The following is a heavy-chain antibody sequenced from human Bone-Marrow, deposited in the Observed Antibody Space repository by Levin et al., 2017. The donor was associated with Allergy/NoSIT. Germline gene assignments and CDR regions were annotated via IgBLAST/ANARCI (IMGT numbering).Heavy chain of an antibody. CDR1: GFTFSSYA. CDR2: ISGSGGST. CDR3: AKAGDYPTDY. Sequence: ETLSLTCAASGFTFSSYAMSWVRQAPGKGLEWVSAISGSGGSTYYADSVKGRFTISRDNSKNTLYLQMNSLRAEDTAVYYCAKAGDYPTDYWGQGTLVTVSS. D-gene: IGHD4-17*01. V-gene: IGHV3-23*01. J-gene: IGHJ4*02.